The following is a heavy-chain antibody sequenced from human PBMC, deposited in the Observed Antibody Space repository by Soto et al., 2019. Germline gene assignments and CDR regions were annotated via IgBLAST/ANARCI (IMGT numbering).Heavy chain of an antibody. J-gene: IGHJ4*02. Sequence: GGSLRLSCAASGFTFSSYAMSWVRQAPGKGLEWVSAISGSGGSTYYADSVKGRLTISRDNSKNTLYLQMNSLRAEDTAVYYCAKDFKGYCSGGSCPYFDYWGQGTLVTVSS. D-gene: IGHD2-15*01. CDR2: ISGSGGST. CDR3: AKDFKGYCSGGSCPYFDY. CDR1: GFTFSSYA. V-gene: IGHV3-23*01.